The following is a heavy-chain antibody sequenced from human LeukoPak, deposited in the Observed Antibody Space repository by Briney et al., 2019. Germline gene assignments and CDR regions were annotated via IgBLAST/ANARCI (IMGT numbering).Heavy chain of an antibody. CDR3: AKQHGYNYDPVHMDV. V-gene: IGHV3-30*18. CDR1: GFTFSDFP. D-gene: IGHD5-18*01. CDR2: TSYDGSNK. J-gene: IGHJ6*03. Sequence: GGSLRLSCAASGFTFSDFPMIWVRQAPGKGLEWLAYTSYDGSNKKYADSVQGRFTISRDDSKNTLYLQMNSLRAEDTAVYYCAKQHGYNYDPVHMDVWATGTTVTVSS.